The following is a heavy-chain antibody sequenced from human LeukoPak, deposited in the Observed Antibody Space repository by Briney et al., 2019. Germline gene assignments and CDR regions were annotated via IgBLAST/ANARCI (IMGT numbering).Heavy chain of an antibody. CDR1: GGSFSGYY. J-gene: IGHJ4*02. V-gene: IGHV4-34*01. CDR2: INHSGST. Sequence: SETLPLTCAVYGGSFSGYYWSWIRQPPGKGLEWIGEINHSGSTNYNPSLKSRVTTSVDTSKNQFSLKLSSVTAADTAVYYCARTLDGYNSGYFDYWGQGTLVTVSS. D-gene: IGHD5-24*01. CDR3: ARTLDGYNSGYFDY.